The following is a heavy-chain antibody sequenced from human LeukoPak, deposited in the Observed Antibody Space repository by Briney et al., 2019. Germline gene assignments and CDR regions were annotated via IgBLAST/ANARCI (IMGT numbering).Heavy chain of an antibody. CDR1: GFTFSSYW. V-gene: IGHV3-7*01. CDR3: ARTPGDTYYYGMDV. J-gene: IGHJ6*02. D-gene: IGHD3-16*01. Sequence: GGSLRLSCAASGFTFSSYWMSWVRQAPGKGLEWVANKKQDGSEKYYVDSVKGRFTISRDNAKNSLYLQMNSLRAEDTAVYYCARTPGDTYYYGMDVWGQGTTVTVSS. CDR2: KKQDGSEK.